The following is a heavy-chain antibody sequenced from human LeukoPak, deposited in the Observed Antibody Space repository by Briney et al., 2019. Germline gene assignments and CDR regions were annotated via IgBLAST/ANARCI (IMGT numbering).Heavy chain of an antibody. CDR3: ARGSPVDY. Sequence: GGSLRLSCVASGFTFSDYWMTWVRQAPGKGLEWVAKIKQDGSEKYYVDSVKGRFTISRDNAKSSLYLQMNTLRAEDTAVYYCARGSPVDYRGQGTLVTVSS. CDR1: GFTFSDYW. J-gene: IGHJ4*02. CDR2: IKQDGSEK. V-gene: IGHV3-7*01.